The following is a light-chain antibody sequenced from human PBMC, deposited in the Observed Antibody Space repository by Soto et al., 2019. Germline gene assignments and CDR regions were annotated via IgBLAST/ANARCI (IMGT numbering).Light chain of an antibody. J-gene: IGKJ4*01. CDR3: QQYGSSPLT. Sequence: EIVLTQSPGTLSLSPGERATLSCRASQSVRSNELAWYQQKPGQAPRLLIYGASSRATAIPDRVSGSGSGTDFPLTISRLEPDDFAVYCCQQYGSSPLTFGGGTKVEFK. CDR1: QSVRSNE. CDR2: GAS. V-gene: IGKV3-20*01.